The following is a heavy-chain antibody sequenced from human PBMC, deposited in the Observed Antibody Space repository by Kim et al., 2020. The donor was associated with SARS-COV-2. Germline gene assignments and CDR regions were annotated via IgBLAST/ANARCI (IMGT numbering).Heavy chain of an antibody. CDR2: IYYSGST. Sequence: SETLSLTCTVSGGSISSSSYYWGWIRQPPGKGLEWIGSIYYSGSTYYNPSLKSRVTISVDTSKNQFSLKLSSVTAADTAVYYCARRNIVLLRFGDNPTDAFDIWGQGTMVTVSS. CDR1: GGSISSSSYY. J-gene: IGHJ3*02. CDR3: ARRNIVLLRFGDNPTDAFDI. D-gene: IGHD3-10*01. V-gene: IGHV4-39*01.